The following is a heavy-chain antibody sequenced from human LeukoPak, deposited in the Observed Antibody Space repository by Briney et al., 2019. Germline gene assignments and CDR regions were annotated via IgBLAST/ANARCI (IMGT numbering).Heavy chain of an antibody. CDR1: GLSFSSYS. V-gene: IGHV3-23*01. Sequence: PGGSLRLSCAASGLSFSSYSMNWVRQAPGKGLEWVSAISGSGGSTYYADSVKGRFTISRDNSKNTLYLQMNSLRAEDTAVYYCAKGLATMVRGVMYYWGQGTLVTVSS. CDR3: AKGLATMVRGVMYY. D-gene: IGHD3-10*01. J-gene: IGHJ4*02. CDR2: ISGSGGST.